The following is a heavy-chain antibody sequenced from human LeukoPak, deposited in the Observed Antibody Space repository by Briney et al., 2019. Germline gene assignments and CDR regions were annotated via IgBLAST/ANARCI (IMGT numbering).Heavy chain of an antibody. CDR3: AITVAVAGTGDY. CDR1: GFTFSSCG. V-gene: IGHV3-30*03. Sequence: GGSLRLSCAASGFTFSSCGMHWVRQAPGKGLEWVAVISYDGSNKYYADSVKGRFTISRDNSKNTLYLQMNSLRAEDTAVYYCAITVAVAGTGDYWGQGTLVTVSS. J-gene: IGHJ4*02. D-gene: IGHD6-19*01. CDR2: ISYDGSNK.